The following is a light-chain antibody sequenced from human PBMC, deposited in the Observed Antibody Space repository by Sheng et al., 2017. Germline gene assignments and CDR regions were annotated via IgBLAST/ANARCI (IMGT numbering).Light chain of an antibody. CDR1: QSVSGN. V-gene: IGKV3-15*01. Sequence: EIVMTQSPGTLSLSPGERATLSCRASQSVSGNLAWYQQKPGQAPRLLIYGASTRATGIPARFSGSGSGTEFTLTISSLQSEDFAVYYCQQYNNWPPYSFGQGTKLEIK. J-gene: IGKJ2*03. CDR3: QQYNNWPPYS. CDR2: GAS.